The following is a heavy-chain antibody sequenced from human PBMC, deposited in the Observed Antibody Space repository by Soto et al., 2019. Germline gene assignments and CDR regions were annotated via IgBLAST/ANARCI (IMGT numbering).Heavy chain of an antibody. CDR2: MNPGSGDT. J-gene: IGHJ5*02. Sequence: ASVKVSCKASGYTFTNNDVSWVRQATGQGLEWMGWMNPGSGDTGYAQKFQGRVTMTRDISIATAYMELSSLRSDDTAIYYWATMATFGSLTWFDPWGQGTMVTVYS. CDR1: GYTFTNND. D-gene: IGHD3-10*01. V-gene: IGHV1-8*01. CDR3: ATMATFGSLTWFDP.